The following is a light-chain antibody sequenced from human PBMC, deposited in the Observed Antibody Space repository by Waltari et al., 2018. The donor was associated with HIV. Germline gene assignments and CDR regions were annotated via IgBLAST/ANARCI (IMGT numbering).Light chain of an antibody. CDR3: QVWDIRSDSVV. Sequence: SYVVTQPPSVSVAPGETATITCGGNKIGGESVHWYQQKPGQAPDLVIYDDRDRPAGTPERLSAANSGNTATLTISRGEAWDEADYYCQVWDIRSDSVVFGGGTKLTVL. CDR2: DDR. CDR1: KIGGES. J-gene: IGLJ2*01. V-gene: IGLV3-21*04.